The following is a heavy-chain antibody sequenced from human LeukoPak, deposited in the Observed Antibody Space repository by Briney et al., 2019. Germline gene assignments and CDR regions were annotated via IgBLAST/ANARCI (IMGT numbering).Heavy chain of an antibody. V-gene: IGHV1-2*02. J-gene: IGHJ4*02. Sequence: ASVKVSCKASGYSFADYYMHWVRQAPGQGLEWMGWIKPNSGGTRSAQKFQGRVTMTRDTSISTAYMELSSLRYDDTAVYYCARWGDTVTIQLDYWGQGTLVTVSS. CDR1: GYSFADYY. D-gene: IGHD4-17*01. CDR2: IKPNSGGT. CDR3: ARWGDTVTIQLDY.